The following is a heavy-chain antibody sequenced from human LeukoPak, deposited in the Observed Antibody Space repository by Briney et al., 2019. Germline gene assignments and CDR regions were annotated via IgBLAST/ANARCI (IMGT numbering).Heavy chain of an antibody. V-gene: IGHV3-7*01. D-gene: IGHD3-22*01. CDR3: ARDSVHGYYDSSGYSALIDY. CDR1: GFTFSSYW. CDR2: IKQDGSEK. J-gene: IGHJ4*02. Sequence: GGSLRLSCAASGFTFSSYWMSWVRQAPGKGLEWVANIKQDGSEKYYVDSVKGRFTISRDNAKNSLYLQMNSLRAEDTAVYYCARDSVHGYYDSSGYSALIDYWGQGTLVTVSS.